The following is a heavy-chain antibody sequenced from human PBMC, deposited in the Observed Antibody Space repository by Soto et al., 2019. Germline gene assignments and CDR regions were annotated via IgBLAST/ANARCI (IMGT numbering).Heavy chain of an antibody. CDR2: IIPILGEA. V-gene: IGHV1-69*08. D-gene: IGHD3-9*01. Sequence: QVQLVQSGAEVKKPGSSVRVSCKVSGGSFSSHSFSWVRQAPGQGLEWMGRIIPILGEANYAQKFKGTVTITAVKSSMTAYMDLSSLRSEDTAMYYCARDTGALTGYYVGDAFDIWGQGTMITVSS. J-gene: IGHJ3*02. CDR3: ARDTGALTGYYVGDAFDI. CDR1: GGSFSSHS.